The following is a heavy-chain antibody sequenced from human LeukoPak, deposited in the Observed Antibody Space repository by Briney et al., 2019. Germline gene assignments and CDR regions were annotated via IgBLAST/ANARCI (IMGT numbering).Heavy chain of an antibody. J-gene: IGHJ4*02. V-gene: IGHV3-21*01. D-gene: IGHD1-26*01. CDR3: ARLIVGAIDY. Sequence: EWVSSISSTSSYIYYAASVKGRFTISRDNGKNSLYLQMNSLGAEDTAVYYCARLIVGAIDYWGQGTLVTVSS. CDR2: ISSTSSYI.